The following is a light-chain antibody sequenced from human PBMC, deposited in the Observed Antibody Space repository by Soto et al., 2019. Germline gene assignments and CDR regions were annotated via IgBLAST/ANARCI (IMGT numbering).Light chain of an antibody. CDR3: CSYAGSSTFRV. V-gene: IGLV2-23*03. J-gene: IGLJ2*01. Sequence: QSVLTQPASVSGSPGRSITISCTGTSSDVGSYNLVSWYQQHPGKAPKLMIYEGSKRPSGVSNRFSGSKSGNTASLTISGLQAEDEADYYCCSYAGSSTFRVFGGGTQLTVL. CDR2: EGS. CDR1: SSDVGSYNL.